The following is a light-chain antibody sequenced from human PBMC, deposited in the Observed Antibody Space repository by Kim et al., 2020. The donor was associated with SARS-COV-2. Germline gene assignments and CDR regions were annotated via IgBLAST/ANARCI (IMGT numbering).Light chain of an antibody. V-gene: IGKV1-27*01. J-gene: IGKJ1*01. CDR1: QDIGNY. Sequence: ASVGDRVTITGRASQDIGNYLAWFQLKPGKAPKLLIYAASALQPGVPSRFSGSGSGTDFTLTVTSLQPEDVATYYCQKCDSAPWTFGQGTKVDIK. CDR3: QKCDSAPWT. CDR2: AAS.